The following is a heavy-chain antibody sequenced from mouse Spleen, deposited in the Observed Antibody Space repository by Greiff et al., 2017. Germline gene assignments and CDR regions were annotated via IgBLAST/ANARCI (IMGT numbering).Heavy chain of an antibody. CDR1: GFTFSSYA. Sequence: EVKLMESGGGLVKLGGSLKLSCAASGFTFSSYAMSWVRQTPEKRLEWVATISSGGGNTYYPDSVKGRFTISRDNAKNTLYLQMSSLKSEDTAMYYCARGGDGYYSYYFDYWGQGTTLTVSS. CDR2: ISSGGGNT. J-gene: IGHJ2*01. V-gene: IGHV5-9*04. CDR3: ARGGDGYYSYYFDY. D-gene: IGHD2-3*01.